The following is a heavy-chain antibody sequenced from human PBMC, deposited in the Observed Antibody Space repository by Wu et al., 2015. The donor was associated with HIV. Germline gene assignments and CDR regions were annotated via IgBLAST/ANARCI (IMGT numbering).Heavy chain of an antibody. CDR3: ARGRARVAAAGTYYYYGMDV. D-gene: IGHD6-13*01. CDR1: GGTFSSYA. J-gene: IGHJ6*02. CDR2: ISAYNGNT. Sequence: QVQLVQSGAEVKKPGSSVKVSCKASGGTFSSYAISWVRQAPGQGLEWMGWISAYNGNTNYAQKLQGRVTMTTDTSTSTAYMELRSLRSDDTAVYYCARGRARVAAAGTYYYYGMDVWGQGTTVTVSS. V-gene: IGHV1-18*01.